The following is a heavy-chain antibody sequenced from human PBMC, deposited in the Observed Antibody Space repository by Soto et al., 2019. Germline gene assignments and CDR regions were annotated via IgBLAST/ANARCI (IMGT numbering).Heavy chain of an antibody. D-gene: IGHD3-10*01. V-gene: IGHV3-11*05. J-gene: IGHJ5*02. CDR1: GVTSSDYD. CDR3: ARDHYGPGWFDP. CDR2: ISSSSSYT. Sequence: GLPLRLSSGASGVTSSDYDIRRISQATGKGLEWVSYISSSSSYTNYADSVKGRFTISRDNAKNSLYLQMNSLRAEDTAVYYCARDHYGPGWFDPWGQGTLVTVSS.